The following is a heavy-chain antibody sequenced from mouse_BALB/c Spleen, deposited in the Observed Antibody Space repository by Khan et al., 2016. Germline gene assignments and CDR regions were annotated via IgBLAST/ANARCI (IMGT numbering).Heavy chain of an antibody. CDR1: GFTFSDYG. V-gene: IGHV5-15*02. D-gene: IGHD1-1*01. Sequence: MQLEESGGGLVQPGGSRKLSCAATGFTFSDYGMAWVRQAPGKGPEWVAFISNLAYSIYYADTVTGRFTISRENAKNTLYLEMSSLRSEDTAMXSCERVYGSSYAFDYWGQGTTLTVSS. CDR2: ISNLAYSI. J-gene: IGHJ2*01. CDR3: ERVYGSSYAFDY.